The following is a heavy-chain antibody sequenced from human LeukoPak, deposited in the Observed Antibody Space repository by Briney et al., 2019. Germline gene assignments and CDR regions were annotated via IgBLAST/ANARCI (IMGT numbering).Heavy chain of an antibody. CDR1: GASISRGSW. D-gene: IGHD1-1*01. CDR2: FSHSGIT. V-gene: IGHV4-4*02. CDR3: ARNGGHNQEH. Sequence: SRTLSLTCDVSGASISRGSWWSWVRQPPGKGLEWIGEFSHSGITNFNPSLKSRVTISVDKSRNQFSLNLISVTAADTAVYFCARNGGHNQEHWGQGTLVTVSS. J-gene: IGHJ4*02.